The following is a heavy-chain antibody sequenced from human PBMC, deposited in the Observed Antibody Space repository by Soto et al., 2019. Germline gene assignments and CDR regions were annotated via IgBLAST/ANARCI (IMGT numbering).Heavy chain of an antibody. Sequence: SVKVSCKASGGTFSSYTISWLRQAPGQGLEWMGRIIPILGIANYAQKFQGRATITADKSTSTAYMELSSLRSEDTAVYYCARDGSGWYRNFDYWGQGTLVTVSS. CDR2: IIPILGIA. CDR1: GGTFSSYT. V-gene: IGHV1-69*04. D-gene: IGHD6-19*01. CDR3: ARDGSGWYRNFDY. J-gene: IGHJ4*02.